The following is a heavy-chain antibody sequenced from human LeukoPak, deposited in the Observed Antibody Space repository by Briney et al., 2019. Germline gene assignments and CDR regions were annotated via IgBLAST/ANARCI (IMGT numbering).Heavy chain of an antibody. J-gene: IGHJ6*03. CDR3: ARDHVVVVPAARGYYYMDV. CDR1: GGSISSYY. V-gene: IGHV4-4*07. Sequence: SETLSLTCTVSGGSISSYYWSWIRRPAGKGLEWIGRIYTSGSTNYDPSLKSRVTMSVDTSKNQFSLKLSSVTAADTAVYYCARDHVVVVPAARGYYYMDVWGKGTTVTVSS. CDR2: IYTSGST. D-gene: IGHD2-2*01.